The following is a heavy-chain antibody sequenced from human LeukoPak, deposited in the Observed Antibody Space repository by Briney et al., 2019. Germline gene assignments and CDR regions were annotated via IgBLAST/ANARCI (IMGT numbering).Heavy chain of an antibody. CDR3: ASQSIAAAAFDI. D-gene: IGHD6-13*01. J-gene: IGHJ3*02. V-gene: IGHV4-30-2*01. CDR1: GGSISSGGYY. CDR2: IYHSGST. Sequence: SETLSLTCTVSGGSISSGGYYWSWIRQPPGKGLEWIGYIYHSGSTYYNPSLKSRVTISADRSKNQFSLKLSSVTAADTAVYYCASQSIAAAAFDIWGQGTMVTVSS.